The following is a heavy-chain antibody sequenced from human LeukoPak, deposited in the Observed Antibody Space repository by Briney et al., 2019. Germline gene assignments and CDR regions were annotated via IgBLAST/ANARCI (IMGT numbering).Heavy chain of an antibody. CDR2: IYYSGRT. D-gene: IGHD4-23*01. CDR1: GGSISSYY. V-gene: IGHV4-59*01. Sequence: PSETLSLTCTVSGGSISSYYWSWIRQPPGKGLEWIGYIYYSGRTNYNPSLKSRVTISVDTSKNQFSLKLSSVTAADTAVYHCARGYYGGNPGGDYYYYMDVWGKGTTVTVSS. J-gene: IGHJ6*03. CDR3: ARGYYGGNPGGDYYYYMDV.